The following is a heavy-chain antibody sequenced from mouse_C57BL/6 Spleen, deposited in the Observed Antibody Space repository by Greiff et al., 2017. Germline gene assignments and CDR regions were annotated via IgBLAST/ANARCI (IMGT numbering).Heavy chain of an antibody. Sequence: EVKLQESGPGLVKPSQSLSLTCSVTGYSITSGYYWNWIRQFPGNKLEWMGYIIYDGNNNYNPSLKNRIAITRDTSKNQFFLKLNSVTTEDTATYYCGREDYYGSPYAMDYWGQGTSVTVSS. CDR2: IIYDGNN. CDR1: GYSITSGYY. D-gene: IGHD1-1*01. V-gene: IGHV3-6*01. J-gene: IGHJ4*01. CDR3: GREDYYGSPYAMDY.